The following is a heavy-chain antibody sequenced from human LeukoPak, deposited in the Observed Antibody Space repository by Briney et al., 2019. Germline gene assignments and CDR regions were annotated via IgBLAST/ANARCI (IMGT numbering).Heavy chain of an antibody. CDR3: ARSAEWLLGFDP. CDR2: IIPIFGTA. D-gene: IGHD3-3*01. Sequence: ASVKVSCKASAGTFSSYAISWVRQADGQGLEWMGGIIPIFGTANYAQKFQGRVTITTDESTSTAYMELSSLRSEDTAVYYCARSAEWLLGFDPWGQGTLVTVSS. V-gene: IGHV1-69*05. CDR1: AGTFSSYA. J-gene: IGHJ5*02.